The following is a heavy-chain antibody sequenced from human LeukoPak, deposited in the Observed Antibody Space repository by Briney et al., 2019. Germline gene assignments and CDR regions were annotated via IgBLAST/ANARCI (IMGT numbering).Heavy chain of an antibody. J-gene: IGHJ5*02. CDR3: AREEGYCSGGSCYNWFDP. V-gene: IGHV4-31*03. D-gene: IGHD2-15*01. CDR2: IYYSGST. CDR1: GGTISSGGYD. Sequence: PSQTLSLTCTVSGGTISSGGYDWSWIRQHPGKGLEWVGYIYYSGSTYYNPSLKSRVTISVDTSKNQFSLKLSSVTAADTAVYYCAREEGYCSGGSCYNWFDPWGQGTLVTVSS.